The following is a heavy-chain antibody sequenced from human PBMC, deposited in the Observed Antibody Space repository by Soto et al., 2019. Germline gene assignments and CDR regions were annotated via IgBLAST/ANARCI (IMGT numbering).Heavy chain of an antibody. CDR3: GVGGVMRLMRDYYGMDV. CDR1: GFTFSSYS. J-gene: IGHJ6*02. CDR2: ISSSSSTI. D-gene: IGHD3-16*01. Sequence: GGSLRLSCAASGFTFSSYSMNWVRQAPGKGLEWVSYISSSSSTIYYADSVKGRFTISRDNAKNSLYLQMNSLRAEDTAVYYCGVGGVMRLMRDYYGMDVWGQGTTVTVSS. V-gene: IGHV3-48*01.